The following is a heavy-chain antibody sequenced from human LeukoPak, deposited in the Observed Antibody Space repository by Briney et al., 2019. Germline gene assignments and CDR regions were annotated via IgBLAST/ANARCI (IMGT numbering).Heavy chain of an antibody. J-gene: IGHJ4*02. CDR3: ARAPTVVTGGGAFDY. CDR2: IYYSGST. Sequence: SETLSLTCTVSGGSISSYYWSWIRQPPGKGLEWIGYIYYSGSTNYNPSLKSRVTISVDTSKNQFSLKLSSVTAADTAVYYCARAPTVVTGGGAFDYWGQGTLVTVSS. D-gene: IGHD4-23*01. V-gene: IGHV4-59*12. CDR1: GGSISSYY.